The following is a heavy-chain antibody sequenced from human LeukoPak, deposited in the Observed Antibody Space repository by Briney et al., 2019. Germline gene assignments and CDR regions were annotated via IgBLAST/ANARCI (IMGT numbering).Heavy chain of an antibody. V-gene: IGHV1-69*05. CDR2: IIPIFGTA. Sequence: GASVKVSCKASGGTFSSYAISWVRQAPGQGLEWMGGIIPIFGTANYAQKFQGRVTITRDTSASTAYMELSSLRSEDTAVYYCARASHYYGSGSYPGYWGQGTLVTVSS. CDR1: GGTFSSYA. CDR3: ARASHYYGSGSYPGY. J-gene: IGHJ4*02. D-gene: IGHD3-10*01.